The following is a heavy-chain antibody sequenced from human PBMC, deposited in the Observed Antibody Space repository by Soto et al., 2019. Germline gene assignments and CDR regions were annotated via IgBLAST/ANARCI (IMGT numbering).Heavy chain of an antibody. CDR3: ARGRFGELLSPQYYYYQDGMAV. V-gene: IGHV1-2*04. J-gene: IGHJ6*01. CDR1: GYTFTGYY. CDR2: INPNSGGT. Sequence: GASVKVSCKASGYTFTGYYMHWVRQAPGQGLEWMGWINPNSGGTNYAQKFQGWVTMTRDTSISTAYMELSRLRSDDTAVYYCARGRFGELLSPQYYYYQDGMAVWGQGTTDTGSS. D-gene: IGHD3-10*01.